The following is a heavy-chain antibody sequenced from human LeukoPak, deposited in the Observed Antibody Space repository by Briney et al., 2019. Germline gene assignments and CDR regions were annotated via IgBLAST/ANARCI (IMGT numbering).Heavy chain of an antibody. V-gene: IGHV3-30*18. D-gene: IGHD6-19*01. J-gene: IGHJ4*02. CDR2: ISYDGSNK. CDR3: AKLTAGTRDDY. Sequence: GRSLRLSCAASGFTFSSYGMHWVRQAPGKGLEWVAVISYDGSNKYYADSVKGRFTISRDNSKNTLYLQMNSLRAEDTAVYYCAKLTAGTRDDYWGQGTLVTVSS. CDR1: GFTFSSYG.